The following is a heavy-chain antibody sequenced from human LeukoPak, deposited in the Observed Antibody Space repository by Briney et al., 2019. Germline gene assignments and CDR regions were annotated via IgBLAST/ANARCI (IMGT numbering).Heavy chain of an antibody. CDR3: ARDSGSSGWDPTSFLDY. CDR2: INPNSGGA. Sequence: ASVKVSCKASGYTFTGYYMHWVRQAPGQGLEWMGWINPNSGGANSAQKFLGRVGMTRDTSISAVYMDLTSLRSDDTAVYFCARDSGSSGWDPTSFLDYWGRGTLVTVSS. CDR1: GYTFTGYY. V-gene: IGHV1-2*02. J-gene: IGHJ4*02. D-gene: IGHD6-19*01.